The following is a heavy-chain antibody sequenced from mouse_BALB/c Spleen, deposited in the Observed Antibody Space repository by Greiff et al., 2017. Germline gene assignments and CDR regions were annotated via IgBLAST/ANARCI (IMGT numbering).Heavy chain of an antibody. Sequence: EVKLMESGGGLVKPGGSLKLSCAASGFTFSSYAMSWVRQTPEKRLEWVASISSGGSTYYPDSVKGRFSISRDNARNILYLQMSSLRSEDTAMYYCARDGFAYWGQGTLVTVSA. CDR2: ISSGGST. CDR1: GFTFSSYA. CDR3: ARDGFAY. J-gene: IGHJ3*01. V-gene: IGHV5-6-5*01.